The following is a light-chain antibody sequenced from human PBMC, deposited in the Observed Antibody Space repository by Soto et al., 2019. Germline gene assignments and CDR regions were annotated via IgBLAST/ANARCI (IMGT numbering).Light chain of an antibody. J-gene: IGLJ2*01. V-gene: IGLV1-44*01. CDR1: SPNIGSNT. CDR3: AAWDDSLNGQVA. CDR2: SNN. Sequence: QSVLTQPPSASGTPGQRVTISCSGSSPNIGSNTVNWYQQLPGTAPKLVMYSNNHRPSGVPDRFSGSKSGTSASLAISGLQPDDEADYYCAAWDDSLNGQVAFGGGTKLTVL.